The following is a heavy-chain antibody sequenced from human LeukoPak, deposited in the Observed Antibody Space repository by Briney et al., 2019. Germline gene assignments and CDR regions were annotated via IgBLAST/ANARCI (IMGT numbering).Heavy chain of an antibody. Sequence: GGSLRLSCAASGFTFSSYGMHWVRQAPGKGLEWVAVISYDGSNKYYADSVKGRFTISRDNSKNTLYLQMNSLRAEDTAVYYCARDWGSTYSSGWPPLDYWGQGTLVTVSS. CDR3: ARDWGSTYSSGWPPLDY. V-gene: IGHV3-30*03. J-gene: IGHJ4*02. CDR1: GFTFSSYG. D-gene: IGHD6-19*01. CDR2: ISYDGSNK.